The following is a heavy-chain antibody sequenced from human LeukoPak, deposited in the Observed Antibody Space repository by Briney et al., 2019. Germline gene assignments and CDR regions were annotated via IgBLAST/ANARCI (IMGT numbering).Heavy chain of an antibody. CDR3: AKGESSGS. CDR2: ISYDGSNK. D-gene: IGHD6-19*01. CDR1: GFTFSSYG. V-gene: IGHV3-30*18. Sequence: PGGSLRLSCAASGFTFSSYGMHWVRQAPGKGLEWVAVISYDGSNKYYADSVKGRFTISRDNSKNTLYLQINSLRAEDTAVYYCAKGESSGSWGQGTLVTVSS. J-gene: IGHJ4*02.